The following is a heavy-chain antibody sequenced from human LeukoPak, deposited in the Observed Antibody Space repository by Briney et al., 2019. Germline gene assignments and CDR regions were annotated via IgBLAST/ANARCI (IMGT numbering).Heavy chain of an antibody. CDR2: ISGSGGST. CDR1: GFTFSSYG. CDR3: AEAGNYYDSSGYYYVPGDY. J-gene: IGHJ4*02. V-gene: IGHV3-23*01. D-gene: IGHD3-22*01. Sequence: GGSLRLSCAASGFTFSSYGMSWVRQAPGKGLEWVSAISGSGGSTYYADSVKGRFTISRDNSKNTLYLQMNSLRAEDTAVYYCAEAGNYYDSSGYYYVPGDYWGQGTLVTVSS.